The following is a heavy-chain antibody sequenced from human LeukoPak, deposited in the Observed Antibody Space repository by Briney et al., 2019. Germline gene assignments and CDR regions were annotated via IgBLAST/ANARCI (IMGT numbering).Heavy chain of an antibody. CDR3: ARDRVGSGITVTITFDY. Sequence: TGGSLRLSCAASGFTFSDYYMSWIRQAPGKGLEWVSYISSSGSTIYYADSVKGRFTISRDNAKNSLYLQMNSLRAEDTAVYYCARDRVGSGITVTITFDYWGQGTLVTVSS. V-gene: IGHV3-11*01. CDR1: GFTFSDYY. J-gene: IGHJ4*02. D-gene: IGHD4-11*01. CDR2: ISSSGSTI.